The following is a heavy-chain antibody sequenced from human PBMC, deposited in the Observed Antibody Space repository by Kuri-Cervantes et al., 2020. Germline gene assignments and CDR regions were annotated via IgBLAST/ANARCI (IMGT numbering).Heavy chain of an antibody. D-gene: IGHD1-20*01. J-gene: IGHJ3*02. CDR1: GYTFTYRY. CDR2: ITPFNGNT. V-gene: IGHV1-45*02. CDR3: ASPLYLDLKAYRAFDI. Sequence: SVKVSCKASGYTFTYRYLHWVRQAPGQALEWMGWITPFNGNTNYAQKFQGRVTITTDESTSTAYMELSSLRSEDTAVYYCASPLYLDLKAYRAFDIWGQGTMVTVSS.